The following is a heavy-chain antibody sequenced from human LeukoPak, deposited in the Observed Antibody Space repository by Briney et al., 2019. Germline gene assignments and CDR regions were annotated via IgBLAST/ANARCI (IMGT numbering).Heavy chain of an antibody. Sequence: SETLSLNCAVSGYSITNGYYWAWIRQSPGKGLEWIGNIYYSGNTYYNPSLKSRVTISVDTSKNQFSLMLSSVTAADTAVYYCARRYSNYFFDYWGQGTLVTVSS. CDR1: GYSITNGYY. V-gene: IGHV4-38-2*01. CDR2: IYYSGNT. D-gene: IGHD4-11*01. CDR3: ARRYSNYFFDY. J-gene: IGHJ4*02.